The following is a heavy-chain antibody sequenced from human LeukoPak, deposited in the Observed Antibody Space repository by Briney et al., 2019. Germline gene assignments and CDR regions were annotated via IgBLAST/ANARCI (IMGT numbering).Heavy chain of an antibody. CDR2: INHSGST. Sequence: SETLSLTCAVYGGSFSGYYWSWIRKPPGKGLEWIGEINHSGSTNYNPSLKSRVTISVDTSKNQFSLKLSSVTAADTAVYYCARGRRHIVVVPAAKDGMDVWGKGTTVTVSS. D-gene: IGHD2-2*01. CDR1: GGSFSGYY. CDR3: ARGRRHIVVVPAAKDGMDV. V-gene: IGHV4-34*01. J-gene: IGHJ6*04.